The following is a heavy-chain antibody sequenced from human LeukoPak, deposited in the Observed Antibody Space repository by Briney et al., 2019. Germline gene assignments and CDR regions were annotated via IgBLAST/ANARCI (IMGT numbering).Heavy chain of an antibody. CDR2: ISNIANTI. CDR1: GFTFSDSY. V-gene: IGHV3-11*01. Sequence: PGGSLRLSCAASGFTFSDSYMAWIRQAPGKGLDWVSYISNIANTIYYADSVKGRFTIARDNAKNSLSLQMNSLRAEDTAVYYCARDQASCGGDCYDDYWGQGTLVTVSS. CDR3: ARDQASCGGDCYDDY. D-gene: IGHD2-21*02. J-gene: IGHJ4*02.